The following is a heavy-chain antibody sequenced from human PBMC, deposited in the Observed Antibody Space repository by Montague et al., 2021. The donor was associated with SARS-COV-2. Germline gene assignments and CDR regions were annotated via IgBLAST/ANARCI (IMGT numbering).Heavy chain of an antibody. V-gene: IGHV4-59*12. CDR2: THYSGTT. D-gene: IGHD2-8*02. CDR1: SGSLSGYY. CDR3: ARGTAYDHVYY. J-gene: IGHJ4*02. Sequence: SETLSLTCTASSGSLSGYYWNWIRQPPGKGLEWIGFTHYSGTTKYNPSLKSRLNMSLDTSKNQFSLTLYSVTAADTAIYYCARGTAYDHVYYWGQGAPVTVAS.